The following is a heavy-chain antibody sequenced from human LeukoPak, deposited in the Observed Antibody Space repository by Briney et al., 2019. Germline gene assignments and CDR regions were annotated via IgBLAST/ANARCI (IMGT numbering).Heavy chain of an antibody. J-gene: IGHJ4*02. CDR3: ARDPVRYCSSTSCYAFDY. D-gene: IGHD2-2*01. Sequence: PGRSLRLSCAASGFTFSSYAMHWVRQAPGKGLEWVAVISYDGSNKYYADSVKGRFTISKDNSKNTLYLQMNSLRAEDTAVYYCARDPVRYCSSTSCYAFDYWGQGTLVTVSS. CDR2: ISYDGSNK. V-gene: IGHV3-30*01. CDR1: GFTFSSYA.